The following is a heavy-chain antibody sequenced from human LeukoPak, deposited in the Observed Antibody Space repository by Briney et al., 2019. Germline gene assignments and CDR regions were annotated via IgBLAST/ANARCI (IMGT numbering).Heavy chain of an antibody. CDR1: GFTVSSNY. D-gene: IGHD3-10*01. CDR3: ARGTAYYYGSGSYPALDY. J-gene: IGHJ4*02. Sequence: GGSLRLSCAASGFTVSSNYMSWVRQAPGKGLEWVSVIYSGGSTYYADSVKGRFTISRDSSKNTLYLQMNSLRAEDTAVYYCARGTAYYYGSGSYPALDYWGQGTLVTVSS. V-gene: IGHV3-53*01. CDR2: IYSGGST.